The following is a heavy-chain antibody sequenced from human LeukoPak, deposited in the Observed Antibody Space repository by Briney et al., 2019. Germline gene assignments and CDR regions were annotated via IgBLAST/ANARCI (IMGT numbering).Heavy chain of an antibody. Sequence: GGPLRLSCAASGFTFSSYGMHWVRQAPGKGLEWVAVISYDGSNKYYADSVKGRFTISRDNSKNTLYLQMNSLRAEDTAVYYCAKDRIVDYFDYWGQGTLVTVSS. J-gene: IGHJ4*02. V-gene: IGHV3-30*18. CDR3: AKDRIVDYFDY. CDR2: ISYDGSNK. CDR1: GFTFSSYG. D-gene: IGHD1-26*01.